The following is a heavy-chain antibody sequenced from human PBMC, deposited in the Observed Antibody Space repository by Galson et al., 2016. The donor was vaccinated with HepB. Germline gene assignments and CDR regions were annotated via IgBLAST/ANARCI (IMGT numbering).Heavy chain of an antibody. CDR2: TYYRSKWYN. D-gene: IGHD6-19*01. Sequence: CAISGDSVSSNFAAWNWIRQSPSRGLEWLGKTYYRSKWYNDYAVSVKSRITINPDTSKSQFSLQLNSVTPEDTAVYYCARDTPWLAGGYYYYVMDVCGQGTTVTVS. V-gene: IGHV6-1*01. J-gene: IGHJ6*02. CDR3: ARDTPWLAGGYYYYVMDV. CDR1: GDSVSSNFAA.